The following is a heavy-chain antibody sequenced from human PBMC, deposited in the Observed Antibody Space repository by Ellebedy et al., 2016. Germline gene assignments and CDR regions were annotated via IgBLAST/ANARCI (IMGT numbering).Heavy chain of an antibody. CDR3: ARSRSIAHGAFVY. V-gene: IGHV1-2*02. CDR1: GYTFTGYY. CDR2: INPNSGGT. D-gene: IGHD4/OR15-4a*01. J-gene: IGHJ4*02. Sequence: ASVKVSXXTSGYTFTGYYLHWVRQAPGQGLEWMGWINPNSGGTNYAQKFQDRVTMTRDTSISTAYMALSRLRSDDTAVYYCARSRSIAHGAFVYWGQGTLVTVSS.